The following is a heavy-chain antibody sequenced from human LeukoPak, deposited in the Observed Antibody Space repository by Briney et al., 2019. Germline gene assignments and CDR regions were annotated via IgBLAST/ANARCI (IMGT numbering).Heavy chain of an antibody. CDR2: IYPGDSDT. D-gene: IGHD3-22*01. J-gene: IGHJ3*02. Sequence: GESLKISCKGSGYSFTSYWIGWVRQMPGKGLEWMGIIYPGDSDTRYSPSFQGQVTISADKSISTAYLQWSSLKASDTAMYYCASPAPNYYDSRGAFDIWGQGTMVTVSS. CDR3: ASPAPNYYDSRGAFDI. V-gene: IGHV5-51*01. CDR1: GYSFTSYW.